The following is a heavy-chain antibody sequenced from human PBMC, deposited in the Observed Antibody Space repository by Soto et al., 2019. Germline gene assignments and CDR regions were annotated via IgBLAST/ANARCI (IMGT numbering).Heavy chain of an antibody. CDR1: GGSISSGGYS. V-gene: IGHV4-30-2*01. CDR2: IYHSGST. J-gene: IGHJ4*02. CDR3: AAGGGLPRYY. Sequence: QLQLQESGSGLVKPSQTLSLTCAVSGGSISSGGYSWSWIRQPPGKGLEWIGYIYHSGSTYYNPCCQSRVTMTVDRSKNQFSLRLSSVTAADTAVYYCAAGGGLPRYYWGQGTLVTVSS. D-gene: IGHD5-12*01.